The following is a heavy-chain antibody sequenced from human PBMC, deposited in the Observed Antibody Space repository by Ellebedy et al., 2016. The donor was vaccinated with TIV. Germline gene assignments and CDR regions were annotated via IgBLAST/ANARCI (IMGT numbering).Heavy chain of an antibody. CDR2: INPNSGGT. D-gene: IGHD5-24*01. J-gene: IGHJ6*03. CDR1: GYTFTGYH. CDR3: ARDLDGYNGLYMDV. V-gene: IGHV1-2*04. Sequence: AASVKVSCKAAGYTFTGYHIHWVRQAPGQGLEWMGWINPNSGGTNYAQEFQGWVTMTRDTSISTAYMELSRLRSDDTAVYYCARDLDGYNGLYMDVWGKGTTVTVSS.